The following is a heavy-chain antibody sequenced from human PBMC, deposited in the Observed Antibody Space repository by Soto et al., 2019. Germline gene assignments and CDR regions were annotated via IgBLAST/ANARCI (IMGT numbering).Heavy chain of an antibody. CDR3: ASDLAALNWFDP. J-gene: IGHJ5*02. CDR1: GFTFSSYS. V-gene: IGHV3-48*02. CDR2: ISSRSSTI. Sequence: EVQLVESGGGLVQPGGSLRLSCAASGFTFSSYSMNWVRQAPGKGLEGVSYISSRSSTIYYADSVKGRFTISRDNAKISLYLQMNTLRDEDTAVYYCASDLAALNWFDPWGQGTLVTVSS.